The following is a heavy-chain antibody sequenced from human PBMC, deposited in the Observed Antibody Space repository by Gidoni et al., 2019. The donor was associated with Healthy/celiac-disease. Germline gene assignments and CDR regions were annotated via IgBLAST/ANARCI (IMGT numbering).Heavy chain of an antibody. CDR2: SFYNWST. D-gene: IGHD4-17*01. V-gene: IGHV4-59*01. J-gene: IGHJ4*02. Sequence: QVQLQESGPGLVKPSETLFLTCPVSGGSISSYYWSWCRQPPGKGLEWIGDSFYNWSTNYNPSLKSRVTISVDTSKNPFSLKLSSVTAADTAVYYCARGPLRYFDYWGQGTLVTVSS. CDR3: ARGPLRYFDY. CDR1: GGSISSYY.